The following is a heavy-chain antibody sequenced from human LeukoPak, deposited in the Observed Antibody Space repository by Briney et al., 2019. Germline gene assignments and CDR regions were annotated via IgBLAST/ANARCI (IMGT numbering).Heavy chain of an antibody. J-gene: IGHJ4*02. D-gene: IGHD1-26*01. CDR1: GGSINNYY. CDR3: ARHSGGSYSEFDY. Sequence: SETLSFTCTVSGGSINNYYWSWIRQPAGKGLEWIGRIYTRGSTNYDPSLKSRVTISVDTSKNQFSLKLSSVTAADTAVYYSARHSGGSYSEFDYWGQGTLVTVSS. V-gene: IGHV4-4*07. CDR2: IYTRGST.